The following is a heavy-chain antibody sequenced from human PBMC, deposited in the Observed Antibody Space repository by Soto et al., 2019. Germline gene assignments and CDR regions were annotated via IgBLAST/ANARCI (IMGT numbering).Heavy chain of an antibody. CDR3: ARSDRIVVVTAIPIAFDI. V-gene: IGHV1-58*01. J-gene: IGHJ3*02. D-gene: IGHD2-21*02. CDR1: GFTFTSSA. CDR2: IVVGCGTT. Sequence: EASVKVSCNSSGFTFTSSAVQWVRQARGQSLEGIGWIVVGCGTTNYAQKFQGRVTITADESTSTAYMELSSLRSEDTAVYYCARSDRIVVVTAIPIAFDIWGQGTMVTVSS.